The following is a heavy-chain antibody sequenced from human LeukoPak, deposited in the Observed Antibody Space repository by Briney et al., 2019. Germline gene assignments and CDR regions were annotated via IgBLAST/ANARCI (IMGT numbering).Heavy chain of an antibody. D-gene: IGHD3-22*01. CDR3: ARHNQSYYYDSSGRGAFDI. CDR1: GGSISSYY. Sequence: SETLSLTCTVSGGSISSYYWSWIRQPPGKGLEWIGYIYYSGSTNYNPSLKSRVTISVDTSKNQFPLKLSSVTAADTAVYYCARHNQSYYYDSSGRGAFDIWGQGTMVTVSS. V-gene: IGHV4-59*01. CDR2: IYYSGST. J-gene: IGHJ3*02.